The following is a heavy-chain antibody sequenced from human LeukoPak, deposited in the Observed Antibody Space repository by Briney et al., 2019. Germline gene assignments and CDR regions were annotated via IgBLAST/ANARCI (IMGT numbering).Heavy chain of an antibody. Sequence: SETLSLTCADYGGSFRGYYWSWIRQSPGKGLEWIGEINHSGSTNYNPSLKSRVTISVDTSKNHFSLKLSSVTAADTAVYYCARADDYVWGSYRYMALEFWGQGTLVTVSS. CDR1: GGSFRGYY. V-gene: IGHV4-34*01. CDR3: ARADDYVWGSYRYMALEF. D-gene: IGHD3-16*02. J-gene: IGHJ4*02. CDR2: INHSGST.